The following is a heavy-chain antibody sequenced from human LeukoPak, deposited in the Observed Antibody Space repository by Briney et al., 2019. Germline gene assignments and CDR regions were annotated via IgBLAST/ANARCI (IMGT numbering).Heavy chain of an antibody. V-gene: IGHV1-24*01. Sequence: GASVKVSCKVSGHTLTGLSMHWVRQAPGKGLEWMGGFDPEEGETTYAQKFQGRATLTTDTFTSTVYMELRSLRSDDTAVYYCARRGSVDTPMSNWEWWYWGQGTLVTVSS. D-gene: IGHD5-18*01. J-gene: IGHJ4*02. CDR1: GHTLTGLS. CDR2: FDPEEGET. CDR3: ARRGSVDTPMSNWEWWY.